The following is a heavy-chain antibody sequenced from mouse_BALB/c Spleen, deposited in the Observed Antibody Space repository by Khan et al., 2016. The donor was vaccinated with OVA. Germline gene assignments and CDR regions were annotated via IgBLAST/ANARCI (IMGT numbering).Heavy chain of an antibody. D-gene: IGHD3-1*01. CDR3: ARRGAAWATWDYVDY. CDR1: GYTFTNYW. V-gene: IGHV1-63*02. Sequence: QVQLKESGAELVRPGTSVKMSCKAAGYTFTNYWIGWVKQRPGHGLEWIGDIFPGGGYTNYNEKFKGKATLTADTSSSTAYMQLSSLTSEDSAIYYCARRGAAWATWDYVDYWGQGTTLTVSS. CDR2: IFPGGGYT. J-gene: IGHJ2*01.